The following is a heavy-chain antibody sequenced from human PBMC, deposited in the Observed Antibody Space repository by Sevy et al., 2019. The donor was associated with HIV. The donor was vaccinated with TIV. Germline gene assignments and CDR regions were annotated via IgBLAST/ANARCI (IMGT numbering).Heavy chain of an antibody. CDR2: IKVDGSEK. CDR3: ARDCSSTSCLWGLDV. J-gene: IGHJ6*02. D-gene: IGHD2-2*01. V-gene: IGHV3-7*03. CDR1: GFTFRSYW. Sequence: GGSLRLSCAVSGFTFRSYWMSWVRLAPGKGLEWVAHIKVDGSEKYHVDSEKGRFTISRDNAKNSLFLQMNSLRVEDTAVYYCARDCSSTSCLWGLDVWGQGTAVTVSS.